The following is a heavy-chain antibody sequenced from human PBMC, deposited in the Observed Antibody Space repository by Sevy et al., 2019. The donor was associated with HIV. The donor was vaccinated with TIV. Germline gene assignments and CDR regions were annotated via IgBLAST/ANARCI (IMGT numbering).Heavy chain of an antibody. D-gene: IGHD6-6*01. CDR1: GFTFSSYG. V-gene: IGHV3-30*18. J-gene: IGHJ6*02. CDR3: AKDGDSSSSGGPYYYYGMDV. CDR2: ISYDGSNK. Sequence: GGSLRLSCAAPGFTFSSYGMHWVRQAPGKGLEWVAVISYDGSNKYYADSVKGRFTISRDNSKNTLYLQMNSLRAEDTAVYYCAKDGDSSSSGGPYYYYGMDVWGQGTTVTVSS.